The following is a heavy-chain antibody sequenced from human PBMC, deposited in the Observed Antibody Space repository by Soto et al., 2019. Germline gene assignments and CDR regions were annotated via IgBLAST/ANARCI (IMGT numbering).Heavy chain of an antibody. J-gene: IGHJ6*02. CDR1: GGSISSSNW. V-gene: IGHV4-4*02. Sequence: QVQLQESGPGLVKPSGTLSLTCAVSGGSISSSNWWSWVRQPPGQGLEWIGEIYHSGSTNYNPSRKSRVTISVDKSKNQFSLKLSSVTAADTAVYYCARRGYSSEAVAHGMDVWGQGTTVTVSS. CDR2: IYHSGST. CDR3: ARRGYSSEAVAHGMDV. D-gene: IGHD6-25*01.